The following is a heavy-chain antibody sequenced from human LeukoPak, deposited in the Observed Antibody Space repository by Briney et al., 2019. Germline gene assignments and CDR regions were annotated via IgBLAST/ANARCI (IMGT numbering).Heavy chain of an antibody. D-gene: IGHD5-18*01. CDR3: ASQKWDTAMATEYYFDY. Sequence: ASVKVSCKASGYTFTGYYMHWVRQAPGQGLEWMGWINPYSGGTNYAQEFQGRVTMTRDTSISTAYMELSRLRSDDTAMYYCASQKWDTAMATEYYFDYWGQGTLVTVSS. V-gene: IGHV1-2*02. J-gene: IGHJ4*02. CDR1: GYTFTGYY. CDR2: INPYSGGT.